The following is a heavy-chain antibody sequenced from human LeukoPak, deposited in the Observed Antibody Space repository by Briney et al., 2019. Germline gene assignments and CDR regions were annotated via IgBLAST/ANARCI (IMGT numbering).Heavy chain of an antibody. V-gene: IGHV3-23*01. CDR2: LIGSSGAT. D-gene: IGHD1-14*01. CDR3: AKDPNIN. J-gene: IGHJ4*02. CDR1: GFTFSNYA. Sequence: GGSLRLSCAASGFTFSNYAMNWVRQAPGKGLEWVAVLIGSSGATDYADSVKGRFTISRDNSKNTLFLQVNSLRAEDTAIYYCAKDPNINWGQGTLVTVSS.